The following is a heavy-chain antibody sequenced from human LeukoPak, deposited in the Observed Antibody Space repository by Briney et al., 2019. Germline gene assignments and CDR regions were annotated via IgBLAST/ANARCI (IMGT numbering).Heavy chain of an antibody. CDR1: GGSISGYY. Sequence: PETLSLTCAVYGGSISGYYWSWMRQPPGKGLEWIGEINHSGSTNYNPSLKSRVTISVDTSKNQFSLKLSSVTAADTAVYYCARGRLLGYCSSTSCPSGYYYMDVWGKGTTVTVSS. CDR3: ARGRLLGYCSSTSCPSGYYYMDV. D-gene: IGHD2-2*01. V-gene: IGHV4-34*01. J-gene: IGHJ6*03. CDR2: INHSGST.